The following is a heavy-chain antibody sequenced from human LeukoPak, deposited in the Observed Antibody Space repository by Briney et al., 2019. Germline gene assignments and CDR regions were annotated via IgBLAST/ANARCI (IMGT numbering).Heavy chain of an antibody. V-gene: IGHV3-7*04. CDR3: ARGFFWY. Sequence: GGSLRLSCVTSGFTFSSFWMSWIRQFAGGGLQWVANIKHDGSEEYYVDSVKGRFTIYRDNAKNSLFLQMNNLRVEDTAVYYCARGFFWYWGQGTHVTVSS. D-gene: IGHD3-3*01. CDR2: IKHDGSEE. CDR1: GFTFSSFW. J-gene: IGHJ4*02.